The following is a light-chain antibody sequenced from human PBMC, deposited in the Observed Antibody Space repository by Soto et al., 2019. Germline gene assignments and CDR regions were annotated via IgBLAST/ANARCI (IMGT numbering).Light chain of an antibody. V-gene: IGKV1-9*01. CDR3: QQLNSFPIP. J-gene: IGKJ3*01. CDR2: AAS. CDR1: QGIANF. Sequence: IQLTQSPSSLSASVGDRVTISCRTSQGIANFLAWYQQKPGKAPKLLIYAASTLQSGVLSRFSGSGSGTDFTLTISSLQPEDFATYYCQQLNSFPIPFGPGTKVDIK.